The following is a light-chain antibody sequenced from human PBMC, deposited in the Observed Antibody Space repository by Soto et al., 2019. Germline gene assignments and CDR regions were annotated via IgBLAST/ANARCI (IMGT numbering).Light chain of an antibody. Sequence: DIQMTQSPSTLSASVGDRVTITCRASQCISSKLAWYQQKPGKAPKVLINKASSLESGVPSRFSGSGSGTEFTLTISSLQPDDFATYYCQQYSRYSFTFGGGTKVEIK. J-gene: IGKJ4*01. V-gene: IGKV1-5*03. CDR2: KAS. CDR3: QQYSRYSFT. CDR1: QCISSK.